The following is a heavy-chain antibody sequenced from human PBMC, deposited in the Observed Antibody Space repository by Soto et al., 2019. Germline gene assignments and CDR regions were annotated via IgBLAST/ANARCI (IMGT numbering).Heavy chain of an antibody. CDR2: INHSGRT. J-gene: IGHJ4*02. D-gene: IGHD6-6*01. Sequence: QVHLQQWGAGLLKPSETLSLTCAVYGGSFSGYYWSWVRQPPGKGLEWIGEINHSGRTNYNPSLKSRVTISVDTSKNQFSLKLSSGTAADTAVYYCARTSRFDYWGQGTLVTVSS. V-gene: IGHV4-34*01. CDR3: ARTSRFDY. CDR1: GGSFSGYY.